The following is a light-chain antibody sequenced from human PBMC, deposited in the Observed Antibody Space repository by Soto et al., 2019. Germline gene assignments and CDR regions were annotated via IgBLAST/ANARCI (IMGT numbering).Light chain of an antibody. V-gene: IGKV3-20*01. CDR3: QQYGSSGT. Sequence: ELVLTQSPATRSLSPGDRATLSCRASQSLSSYLAWYQQRPGLPPRLLIHTTSTRAAGIDARFSATGYGTEFTLTISRLEPEDFAVYYCQQYGSSGTFGQGTKVDI. J-gene: IGKJ1*01. CDR2: TTS. CDR1: QSLSSY.